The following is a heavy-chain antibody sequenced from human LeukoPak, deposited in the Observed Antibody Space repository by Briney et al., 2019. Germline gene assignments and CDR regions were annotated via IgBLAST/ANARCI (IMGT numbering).Heavy chain of an antibody. Sequence: GASVKVSCKASGYIFTGYYMHWVRQAPGQGLEWMGWINPNSGGTNYAQKFQGRVTMTRDTSISTAYMELSRLRSDDTAVYYCARDRRILRFLEWSHSDAFDIWGQGTMVTVSS. D-gene: IGHD3-3*01. CDR3: ARDRRILRFLEWSHSDAFDI. CDR2: INPNSGGT. J-gene: IGHJ3*02. CDR1: GYIFTGYY. V-gene: IGHV1-2*02.